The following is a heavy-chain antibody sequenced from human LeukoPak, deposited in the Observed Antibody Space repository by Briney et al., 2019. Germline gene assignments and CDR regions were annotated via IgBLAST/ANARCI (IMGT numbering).Heavy chain of an antibody. CDR2: IYSGGST. Sequence: PGGSLRLSCAASGFTVSSNYMSWVRQAPGKGLEWVSVIYSGGSTYHADSVKGRFTISRDNSKNTLYLQMNSLRAEDTAVYYCARGKGSSMYYYYGMDVWGQGTTVTVSS. CDR1: GFTVSSNY. J-gene: IGHJ6*02. D-gene: IGHD6-13*01. V-gene: IGHV3-66*01. CDR3: ARGKGSSMYYYYGMDV.